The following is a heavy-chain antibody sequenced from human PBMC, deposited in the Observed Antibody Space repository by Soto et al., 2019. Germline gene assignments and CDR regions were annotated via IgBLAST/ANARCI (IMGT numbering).Heavy chain of an antibody. V-gene: IGHV4-59*01. J-gene: IGHJ5*02. CDR2: IYYSGST. CDR3: ARDHGYDSSGYYRYNWFDP. Sequence: SETLSLGCTFSGGSISSYYWSWIRQPPGKGLEWIGYIYYSGSTNYNPSLKSRVTISVDTSKNQFSLKLSSVTAADTAVYYCARDHGYDSSGYYRYNWFDPWGQGTMVTVSS. D-gene: IGHD3-22*01. CDR1: GGSISSYY.